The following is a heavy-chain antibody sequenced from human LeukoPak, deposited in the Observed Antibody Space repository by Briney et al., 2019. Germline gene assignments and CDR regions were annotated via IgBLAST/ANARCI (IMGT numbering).Heavy chain of an antibody. CDR3: ARAAPSDAFDI. Sequence: SETLSLTCTVSGGSISSYYWSWVRQPPGKGLEWIGYIYYSGSTNYNPSLKSRVTISVDTSKNQFSLKLSSVTAADTAVYYCARAAPSDAFDIWGQGTMVTVSS. V-gene: IGHV4-59*08. CDR1: GGSISSYY. D-gene: IGHD6-25*01. J-gene: IGHJ3*02. CDR2: IYYSGST.